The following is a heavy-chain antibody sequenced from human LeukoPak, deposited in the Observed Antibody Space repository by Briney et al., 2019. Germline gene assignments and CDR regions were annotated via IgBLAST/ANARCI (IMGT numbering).Heavy chain of an antibody. CDR3: AKEMYYYDSSGHLDY. Sequence: GGSLRLSCAASGFTFSSYGMHWVRQAPGKGLEWVAVISYDGSNKYYADSVKGRFTISRDNSKNTLYPQMSSLRAEDTAVYYCAKEMYYYDSSGHLDYWGQGTLVTVSS. J-gene: IGHJ4*02. V-gene: IGHV3-30*18. CDR1: GFTFSSYG. D-gene: IGHD3-22*01. CDR2: ISYDGSNK.